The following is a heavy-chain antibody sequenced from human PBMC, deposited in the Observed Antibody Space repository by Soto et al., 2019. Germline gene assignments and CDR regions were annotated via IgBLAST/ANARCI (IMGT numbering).Heavy chain of an antibody. CDR3: FTYDSSGYYYYFDY. J-gene: IGHJ4*02. V-gene: IGHV1-2*02. CDR2: INPNSGGT. Sequence: ASVKVSCKASGYTFTGYYMNWVRQAPGQGLEWMGWINPNSGGTNYAQKFQGRVTMTRDTSISTAYMELSRLRSDDTAVYYCFTYDSSGYYYYFDYWGQGTLVTVSS. D-gene: IGHD3-22*01. CDR1: GYTFTGYY.